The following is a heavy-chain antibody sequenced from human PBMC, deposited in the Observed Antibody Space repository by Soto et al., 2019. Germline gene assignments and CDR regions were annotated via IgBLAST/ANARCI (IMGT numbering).Heavy chain of an antibody. Sequence: GGALRLSCAASGFTFSVFCMNWGRPAPGKGLEWVSAISSSSASIYYADSLKGRFTVSRDNARNSLYLQIHSLRAEDTAVYYCARAGGSLLKYYFDSWGQGTLVTVSS. CDR2: ISSSSASI. J-gene: IGHJ4*02. CDR3: ARAGGSLLKYYFDS. D-gene: IGHD3-22*01. CDR1: GFTFSVFC. V-gene: IGHV3-21*01.